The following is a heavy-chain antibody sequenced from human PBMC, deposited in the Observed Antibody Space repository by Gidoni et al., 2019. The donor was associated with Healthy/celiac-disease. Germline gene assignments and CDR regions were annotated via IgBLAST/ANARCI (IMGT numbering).Heavy chain of an antibody. D-gene: IGHD6-19*01. J-gene: IGHJ4*02. Sequence: QVQLVQSGAAVKKPGATVKVSCKVSGYTFTSYGISWVRQAPGQGLEWMGWISAYDGSTNCAQKLQGRVTMTTDTSTSTAYMELRGLRSDDTAVYYCARGGIAVAGTLFFGYWGQGTLVTVSS. V-gene: IGHV1-18*01. CDR3: ARGGIAVAGTLFFGY. CDR2: ISAYDGST. CDR1: GYTFTSYG.